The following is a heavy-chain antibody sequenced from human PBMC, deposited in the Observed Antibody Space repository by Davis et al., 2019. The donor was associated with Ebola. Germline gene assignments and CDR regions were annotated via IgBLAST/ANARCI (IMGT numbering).Heavy chain of an antibody. V-gene: IGHV3-11*06. Sequence: GESLKISCAASGFTFSDYYMSWIRQAPGKGLEWVSYISTTSSYTNYADCVKGRFTVSRDNAKNSLYLQMNSLRVEDTAVYYCATFEVGTSWGQGVLVTVSS. J-gene: IGHJ5*02. CDR2: ISTTSSYT. CDR3: ATFEVGTS. D-gene: IGHD3-3*01. CDR1: GFTFSDYY.